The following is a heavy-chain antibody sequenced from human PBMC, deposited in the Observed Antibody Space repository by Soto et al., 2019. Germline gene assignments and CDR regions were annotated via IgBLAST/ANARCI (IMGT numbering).Heavy chain of an antibody. J-gene: IGHJ6*03. V-gene: IGHV5-51*01. CDR3: ARVEGHCDILTGTSPYYYYYYMDV. CDR2: IYPGDSDT. Sequence: GESLKISCKGSGYSFTSYWIGWVRQMPGKGLEWMGIIYPGDSDTRYSPSFQGQVTISADKSISTAYLQWSSLKASDTAMYYCARVEGHCDILTGTSPYYYYYYMDVWGKGTTVTVSS. CDR1: GYSFTSYW. D-gene: IGHD3-9*01.